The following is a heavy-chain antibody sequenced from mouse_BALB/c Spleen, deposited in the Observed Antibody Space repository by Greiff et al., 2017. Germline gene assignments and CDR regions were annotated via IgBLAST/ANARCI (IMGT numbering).Heavy chain of an antibody. J-gene: IGHJ3*01. D-gene: IGHD1-1*01. CDR2: IYPGNSDT. V-gene: IGHV1-5*01. CDR3: TIYYGSSYEFAY. CDR1: GYTFTSYW. Sequence: VQLKQSGTVLARPGASVKMSCKASGYTFTSYWMHWVKQRPGQGLEWIGAIYPGNSDTSYNQKFKGKAKLTAVTSTSTAYMELSSLTNEDSAVYYCTIYYGSSYEFAYWGQGTLVTVSA.